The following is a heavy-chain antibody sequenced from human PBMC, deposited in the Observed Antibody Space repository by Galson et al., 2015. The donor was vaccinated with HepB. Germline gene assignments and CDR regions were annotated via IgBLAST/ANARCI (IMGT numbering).Heavy chain of an antibody. D-gene: IGHD3-22*01. J-gene: IGHJ5*02. CDR1: GGSISSYY. CDR3: ARSYYDSSGQGWFDP. V-gene: IGHV4-59*01. CDR2: MYYSGSS. Sequence: ETLSLTCTVSGGSISSYYWTWIRQPPGKGLEWIGYMYYSGSSSYNPSLESRVTISVDTSNNQFSLKLSSVTAADTAVYYCARSYYDSSGQGWFDPWGQGTLVTVSS.